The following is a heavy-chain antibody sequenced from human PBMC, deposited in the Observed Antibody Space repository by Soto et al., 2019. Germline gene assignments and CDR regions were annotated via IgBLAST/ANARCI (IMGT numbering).Heavy chain of an antibody. Sequence: DVQLVESGGGLIQPGESLRLSCAAFGLTISGKKYVAWLRQAPGKGLEWVSGLYDVDGSFYADSVRGRFTTSRDSSKTTVYLQMNDLRPDDTAVYYCATWHEREHAYDVWGQGTTVTVSS. V-gene: IGHV3-53*01. J-gene: IGHJ3*01. D-gene: IGHD1-1*01. CDR3: ATWHEREHAYDV. CDR2: LYDVDGS. CDR1: GLTISGKKY.